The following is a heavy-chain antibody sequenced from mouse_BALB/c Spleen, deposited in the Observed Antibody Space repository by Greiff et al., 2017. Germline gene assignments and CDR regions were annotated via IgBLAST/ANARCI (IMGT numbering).Heavy chain of an antibody. D-gene: IGHD2-14*01. Sequence: VQRVESGAELAKPGASVKMSCKASGYTFTSYWMHWVKQRPGQGLEWIGYINPSTGYTEYNQKFKDKATLTADKSSSTAYMQLSSLTSEDSAVYYCARGWAYYRYDGFAYWGQGTLVTVSA. CDR3: ARGWAYYRYDGFAY. CDR1: GYTFTSYW. V-gene: IGHV1-7*01. J-gene: IGHJ3*01. CDR2: INPSTGYT.